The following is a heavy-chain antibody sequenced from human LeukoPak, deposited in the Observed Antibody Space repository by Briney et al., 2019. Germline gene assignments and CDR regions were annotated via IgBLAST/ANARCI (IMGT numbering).Heavy chain of an antibody. J-gene: IGHJ4*02. CDR1: GYTFPANY. CDR2: INPNSGGS. CDR3: ARVQVSDDNWGFFDY. D-gene: IGHD1-1*01. Sequence: ASVKVSCKASGYTFPANYMHWVRQAPGQGLAWMGWINPNSGGSNCAQKFQGRVTMTRETSISTAYMELSRLSSDDTAVYYCARVQVSDDNWGFFDYWGQGTLVTVSS. V-gene: IGHV1-2*02.